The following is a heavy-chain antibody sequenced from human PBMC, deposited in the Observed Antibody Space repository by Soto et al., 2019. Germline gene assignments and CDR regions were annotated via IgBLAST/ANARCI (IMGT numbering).Heavy chain of an antibody. V-gene: IGHV3-30-3*01. CDR2: ISYDGSNK. J-gene: IGHJ4*02. D-gene: IGHD3-22*01. CDR1: GFTFSSYA. Sequence: QPGGSLRLSCAASGFTFSSYAMHWVRQAPGKGLEWVAVISYDGSNKYYADSVKGRFTISRDNSKNTLYLQMNSLRAEDTAVYYCARPDVRGSLGYDSSGYYFDYWGQGTLVTVSS. CDR3: ARPDVRGSLGYDSSGYYFDY.